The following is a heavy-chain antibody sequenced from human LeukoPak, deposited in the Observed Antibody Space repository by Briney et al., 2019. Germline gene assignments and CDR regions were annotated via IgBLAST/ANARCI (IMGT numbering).Heavy chain of an antibody. Sequence: GGSLRLSCAASGFTFSSYPMSCVREAPGERLECVSAISGSGGSTYCADSVKGRFTISRDNSKNTLYLQMNSLRAEDTAVYYCAKVGITMVRGVPYYFDYWGQGTMVTVSS. CDR2: ISGSGGST. V-gene: IGHV3-23*01. CDR3: AKVGITMVRGVPYYFDY. CDR1: GFTFSSYP. D-gene: IGHD3-10*01. J-gene: IGHJ4*02.